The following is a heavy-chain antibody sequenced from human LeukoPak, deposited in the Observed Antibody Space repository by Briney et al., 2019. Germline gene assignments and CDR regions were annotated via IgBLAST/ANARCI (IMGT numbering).Heavy chain of an antibody. Sequence: PSETLSLTCTVSGGSISSYYWSWIRQPPGKGLEWIGYIYYSGSTNYNPSLKSRVTISVDRSKNQFSLKLISVTAADTAVYYCARVVREIDYWGQGTLVTVSS. CDR1: GGSISSYY. V-gene: IGHV4-59*12. CDR2: IYYSGST. CDR3: ARVVREIDY. D-gene: IGHD1-26*01. J-gene: IGHJ4*02.